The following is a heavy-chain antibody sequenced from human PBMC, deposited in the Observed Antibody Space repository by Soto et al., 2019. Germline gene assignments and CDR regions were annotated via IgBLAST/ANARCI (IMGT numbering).Heavy chain of an antibody. CDR1: GFTLSSYG. Sequence: QVQLVESGGGVVQPGRSLRLSCAASGFTLSSYGMHWVRQAPGKGLEWVAVIWYDGSNKYYADSVQGRFTISRDNSKNTLYLQMNSLRAEDTAVYYCARAPRDTMVRGVIGPGDYWGQGTLVTVSS. CDR3: ARAPRDTMVRGVIGPGDY. V-gene: IGHV3-33*01. CDR2: IWYDGSNK. D-gene: IGHD3-10*01. J-gene: IGHJ4*02.